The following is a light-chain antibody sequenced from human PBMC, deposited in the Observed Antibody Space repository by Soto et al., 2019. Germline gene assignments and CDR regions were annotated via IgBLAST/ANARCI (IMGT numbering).Light chain of an antibody. Sequence: DIQMSQSPSSLSASVGDRVTITCRASQSVRNNVNWYQQKPGKAPKLLISTASSLRSGVPSRFSSSGSGTTFILTISSLQPEDFAIYYCQQTYSALSITFGGGTKVEIK. CDR2: TAS. J-gene: IGKJ4*01. V-gene: IGKV1-39*01. CDR3: QQTYSALSIT. CDR1: QSVRNN.